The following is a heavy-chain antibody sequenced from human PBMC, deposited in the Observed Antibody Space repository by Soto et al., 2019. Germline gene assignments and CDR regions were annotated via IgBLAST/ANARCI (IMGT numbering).Heavy chain of an antibody. D-gene: IGHD2-2*01. CDR2: ISGGADGS. J-gene: IGHJ4*02. Sequence: EVQVLESGGGVVHPGGSLRLSCAASGFTFSRFAMSWVRQAPGKGLEYVASISGGADGSFYADSVKGRFTISRDNSKNILYLQMNSLRAEDTAVYFCAKMQGWTYGQYRFDYWGLGTLATVSP. V-gene: IGHV3-23*01. CDR3: AKMQGWTYGQYRFDY. CDR1: GFTFSRFA.